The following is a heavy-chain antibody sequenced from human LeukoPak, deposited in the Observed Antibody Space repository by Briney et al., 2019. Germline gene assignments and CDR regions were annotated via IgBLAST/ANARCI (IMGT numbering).Heavy chain of an antibody. Sequence: GGSLRLSCAASGFNFEDYTMHWVRQTPGKGLEWVSLINWDGGSTYYADSVRGRFAISRDNNKNSLYLQMTSLRTEDTALYYCTKGSNTWPSLFDYWGQGTLVTVSS. CDR2: INWDGGST. CDR3: TKGSNTWPSLFDY. D-gene: IGHD2-2*02. V-gene: IGHV3-43*01. CDR1: GFNFEDYT. J-gene: IGHJ4*02.